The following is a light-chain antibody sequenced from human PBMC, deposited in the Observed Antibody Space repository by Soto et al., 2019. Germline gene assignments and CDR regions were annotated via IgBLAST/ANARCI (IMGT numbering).Light chain of an antibody. Sequence: QAVVTQPPSASGTPGQRVTISCSGSSSNMGTNTVNWYQHLPGTAPKLLIYSDNQRPSGVPDRFSGSKSGTSASLAITGLQSEDEADYYCAAWDGSLNHILFGGGTKLTVL. CDR2: SDN. J-gene: IGLJ2*01. CDR3: AAWDGSLNHIL. V-gene: IGLV1-44*01. CDR1: SSNMGTNT.